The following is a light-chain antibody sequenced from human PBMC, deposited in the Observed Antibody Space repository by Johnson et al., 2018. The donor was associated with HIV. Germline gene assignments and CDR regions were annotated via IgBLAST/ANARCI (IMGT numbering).Light chain of an antibody. CDR2: DNN. CDR1: NTNIGNDF. Sequence: QSVLTQPPSVSAAPGQKVTVSCSGSNTNIGNDFVSWYQQLPGKAPRLLIYDNNKRPSGIPDRFSGSKSGTSATLGITGLQTGDEADYYCGTWDSSLRLFGTGTKVTVL. V-gene: IGLV1-51*01. J-gene: IGLJ1*01. CDR3: GTWDSSLRL.